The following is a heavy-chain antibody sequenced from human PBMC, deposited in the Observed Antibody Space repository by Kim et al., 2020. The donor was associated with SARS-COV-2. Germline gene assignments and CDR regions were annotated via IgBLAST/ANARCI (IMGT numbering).Heavy chain of an antibody. CDR3: ARYGSGSGNYFDY. V-gene: IGHV3-23*03. CDR1: GFTFSSYA. J-gene: IGHJ4*02. Sequence: GGSLRLSCAASGFTFSSYAMSWVRQAPGKGLEWVSVIYSGGSSTSYADSVKGRFTVSRDPSKNTLFLQMNSLRAEDTAVYYCARYGSGSGNYFDYWGQGTLVTVSS. CDR2: IYSGGSST. D-gene: IGHD3-10*01.